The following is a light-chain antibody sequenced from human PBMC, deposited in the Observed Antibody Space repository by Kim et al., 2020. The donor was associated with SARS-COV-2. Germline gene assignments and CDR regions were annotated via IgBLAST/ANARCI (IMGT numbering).Light chain of an antibody. CDR3: AAWDDSLSGLYV. V-gene: IGLV1-47*02. Sequence: HSVLTQPPSASGTPGQRVTISCSGSSSNIGSNYVYWYQQLPGTAPKLLIYSNNQRPSGVPDRFSGSKSGTSASLAISGLRSEDEADYYCAAWDDSLSGLYVFGTGTKVTVL. CDR1: SSNIGSNY. J-gene: IGLJ1*01. CDR2: SNN.